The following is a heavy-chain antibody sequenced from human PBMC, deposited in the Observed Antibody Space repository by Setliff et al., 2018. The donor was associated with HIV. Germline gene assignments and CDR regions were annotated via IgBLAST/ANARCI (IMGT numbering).Heavy chain of an antibody. Sequence: PSETLSLTCAVYGGSFSGYYWSWIRQPPGKGLEWIGEINHSGSTNYNPSLKSRVTISVDTSKNQFSLKLSSVTAADTAVYYCARVGGYVSLDYWGQGTLVTVS. CDR3: ARVGGYVSLDY. J-gene: IGHJ4*02. V-gene: IGHV4-34*01. CDR2: INHSGST. D-gene: IGHD5-12*01. CDR1: GGSFSGYY.